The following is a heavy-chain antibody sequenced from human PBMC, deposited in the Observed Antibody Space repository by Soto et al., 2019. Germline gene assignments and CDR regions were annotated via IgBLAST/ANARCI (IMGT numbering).Heavy chain of an antibody. J-gene: IGHJ6*02. Sequence: QVQLVQSGAEVKKPGASVKVSCKASGYTFTSYDINWVRQATGQGLEWMGWMNPNSGNTGYAQQLQGRVTMTRNTSIRTAYMELSSLRSEDTAVYYCARGRVAVAGTFYYYGMDVWGQGTTVTVSS. D-gene: IGHD6-19*01. CDR3: ARGRVAVAGTFYYYGMDV. V-gene: IGHV1-8*01. CDR1: GYTFTSYD. CDR2: MNPNSGNT.